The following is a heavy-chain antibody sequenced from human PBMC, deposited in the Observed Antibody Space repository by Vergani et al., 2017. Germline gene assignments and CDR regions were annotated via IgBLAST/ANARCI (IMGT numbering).Heavy chain of an antibody. CDR3: ARETASSSSGRYFQH. Sequence: QVQLQESGPGLVKPSETLSLTCTVSNGSISSYYWSWIRQPAGKGLEWIGRLSTSGNSNYNPSLKSRVTMSVDTSRNQFFLILTSVTAADTAVYYCARETASSSSGRYFQHWGQGTLVTVSS. CDR2: LSTSGNS. V-gene: IGHV4-4*07. J-gene: IGHJ1*01. D-gene: IGHD6-6*01. CDR1: NGSISSYY.